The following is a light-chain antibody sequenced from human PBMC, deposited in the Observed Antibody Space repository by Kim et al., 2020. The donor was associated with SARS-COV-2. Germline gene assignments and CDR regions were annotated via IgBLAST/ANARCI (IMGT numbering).Light chain of an antibody. Sequence: SASVGDRVTIACRASQGISSYLAWYQQKPGKAPNLLIYAASTLQSGVPSRFSGSGSGTDFTLTNSSLQPEDFATYYCQQVNSYPHTFGGGTKVEI. CDR1: QGISSY. V-gene: IGKV1-9*01. J-gene: IGKJ4*01. CDR3: QQVNSYPHT. CDR2: AAS.